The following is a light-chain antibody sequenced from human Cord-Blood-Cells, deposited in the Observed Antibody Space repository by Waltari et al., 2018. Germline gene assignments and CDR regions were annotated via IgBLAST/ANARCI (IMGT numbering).Light chain of an antibody. J-gene: IGLJ1*01. CDR2: EVS. Sequence: QSALTQPASVSGSPGQSITISCTGTSSDVGGYNYVSWYQQHPGKAPKLMIYEVSTRPSGVSNRFSGSKSGNTASLTISGLQAEDEADYYCSSYTSSSIGVFGTGTKVTVL. CDR1: SSDVGGYNY. CDR3: SSYTSSSIGV. V-gene: IGLV2-14*01.